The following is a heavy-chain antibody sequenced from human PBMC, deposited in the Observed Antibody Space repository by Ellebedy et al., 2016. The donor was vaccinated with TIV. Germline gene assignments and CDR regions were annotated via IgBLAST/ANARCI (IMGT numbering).Heavy chain of an antibody. CDR2: ISGSGDST. Sequence: PGGSLRLSCAASGFTFSNYFMSWVRQAPGKGLEWVSAISGSGDSTHYADSVKGRFSISRDNSKNTLFLQMNSLRAEDTAIDYCVKDRWGSGWFHWGQGTLITVSS. J-gene: IGHJ4*02. CDR1: GFTFSNYF. D-gene: IGHD6-19*01. CDR3: VKDRWGSGWFH. V-gene: IGHV3-23*01.